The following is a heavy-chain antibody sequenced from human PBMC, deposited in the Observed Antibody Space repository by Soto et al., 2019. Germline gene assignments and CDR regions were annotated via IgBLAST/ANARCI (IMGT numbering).Heavy chain of an antibody. CDR1: GYTFTSYG. CDR3: ARRVTWEPLDY. D-gene: IGHD1-26*01. CDR2: ISAYNGNT. V-gene: IGHV1-18*01. Sequence: QVQLVQSGAEVKKPGASVKVSCKASGYTFTSYGISWVRQAPGQGLEWMGWISAYNGNTNYAQKLHGRFTLAIHTSTSTAYMELRSLRSVETSVYHCARRVTWEPLDYWGQGTLATVSS. J-gene: IGHJ4*02.